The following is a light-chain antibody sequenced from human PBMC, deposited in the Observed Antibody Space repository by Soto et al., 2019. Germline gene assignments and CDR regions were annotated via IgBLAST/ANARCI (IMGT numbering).Light chain of an antibody. Sequence: ATQMTQSPSSLSASVGDRATITCRASQGIKNDLAWYQQTPGKAPQLLIYGASSLHRGVPSRFSGRTSGVDFTLTISSLQPDDFATYYCQQYNSYPSTFGQGTQV. J-gene: IGKJ1*01. CDR1: QGIKND. CDR2: GAS. CDR3: QQYNSYPST. V-gene: IGKV1-6*01.